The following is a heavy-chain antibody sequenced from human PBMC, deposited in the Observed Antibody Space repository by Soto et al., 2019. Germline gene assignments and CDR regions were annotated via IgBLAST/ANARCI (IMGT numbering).Heavy chain of an antibody. J-gene: IGHJ6*02. D-gene: IGHD3-10*01. CDR1: GFTFSSYG. CDR2: IWYDGSNK. V-gene: IGHV3-33*01. Sequence: GESLKISCAASGFTFSSYGMHWVRQAPGKGLEWVAVIWYDGSNKYYADSVKGRFTISRDNSKNTLYLQMNSLRAEDTAVYYCAREFSYYGSGSYYNVSYYYGMDVWGQGTTVTVSS. CDR3: AREFSYYGSGSYYNVSYYYGMDV.